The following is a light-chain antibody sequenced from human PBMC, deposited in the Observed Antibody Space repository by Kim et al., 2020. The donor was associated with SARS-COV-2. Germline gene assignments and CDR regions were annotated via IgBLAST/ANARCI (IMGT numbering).Light chain of an antibody. V-gene: IGLV1-51*01. CDR1: HSNIEINY. CDR3: GAWDNSLSVAV. CDR2: DDY. Sequence: GQEVTISRSGTHSNIEINYVYWYQHLPGTPPKLVIFDDYRRPSGIPDRFSASKSGTSTTLDISGLQSGDEADYYCGAWDNSLSVAVLGGGTQLTVL. J-gene: IGLJ2*01.